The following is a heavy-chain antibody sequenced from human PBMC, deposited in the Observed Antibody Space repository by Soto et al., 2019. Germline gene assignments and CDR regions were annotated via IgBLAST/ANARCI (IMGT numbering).Heavy chain of an antibody. Sequence: SETLSLTCAVYGGSFSGYYWSWIRQPPGKGLEWIGEINHSGSTNYNPSLKSRVTISVDTSKNQFSLKLSSVTAADTAVYYCAGEYCSSTSCYALGYWGQGTLVTVSS. CDR1: GGSFSGYY. D-gene: IGHD2-2*01. CDR2: INHSGST. V-gene: IGHV4-34*01. J-gene: IGHJ4*02. CDR3: AGEYCSSTSCYALGY.